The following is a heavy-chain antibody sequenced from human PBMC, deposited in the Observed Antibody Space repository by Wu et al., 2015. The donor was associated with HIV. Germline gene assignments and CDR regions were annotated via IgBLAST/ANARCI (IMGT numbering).Heavy chain of an antibody. V-gene: IGHV1-69*05. D-gene: IGHD3-16*02. CDR2: IIPIFGTA. Sequence: QLVQSGAEVKKPGSSVKVSCKASGGTFSSYAISWVRQAPGQGLEWMGGIIPIFGTANYAQKFQGRVTITTDESTSTAYMELSSLRSEDTAVYYCAREGFYDYVWGSYRPGWFDPWGQGTLVTVSS. CDR1: GGTFSSYA. CDR3: AREGFYDYVWGSYRPGWFDP. J-gene: IGHJ5*02.